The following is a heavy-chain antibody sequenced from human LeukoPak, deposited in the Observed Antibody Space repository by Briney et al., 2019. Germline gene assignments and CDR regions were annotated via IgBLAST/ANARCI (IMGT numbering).Heavy chain of an antibody. Sequence: ASVKVSCKASGYTFTSYDINWVRQATGQGLEWMGWMNPNSGNTGYAQKFQGRVTMTRNTSISTAYMELSSLRSEDTAVYYCASGKVQDTAMVYDASDIWGQGTMVTVSS. CDR1: GYTFTSYD. D-gene: IGHD5-18*01. CDR3: ASGKVQDTAMVYDASDI. CDR2: MNPNSGNT. V-gene: IGHV1-8*01. J-gene: IGHJ3*02.